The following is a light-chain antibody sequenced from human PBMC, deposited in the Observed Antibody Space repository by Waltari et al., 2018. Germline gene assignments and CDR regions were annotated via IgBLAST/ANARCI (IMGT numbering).Light chain of an antibody. J-gene: IGLJ1*01. CDR1: SSDVGRHNY. CDR3: SSYTSSSTRV. Sequence: QSTLPQPASVSGSPGQSITISCTGPSSDVGRHNYVSWYQQHPGKAPKLVIYDVSSRPSGVSNRFSGSKSGNTASLTIYGLQAEDEADYYCSSYTSSSTRVFGTGTRVTVL. CDR2: DVS. V-gene: IGLV2-14*03.